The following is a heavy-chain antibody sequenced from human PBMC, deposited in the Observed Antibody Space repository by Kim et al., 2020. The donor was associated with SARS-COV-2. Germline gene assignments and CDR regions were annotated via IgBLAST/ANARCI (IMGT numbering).Heavy chain of an antibody. V-gene: IGHV4-34*01. CDR2: GST. CDR3: ARVNWAYDY. Sequence: GSTNYTPSLKSRVTISVDTSKNQFSLKLSSVTAADTAVYYCARVNWAYDYWGQGTLVTVSS. D-gene: IGHD1-1*01. J-gene: IGHJ4*02.